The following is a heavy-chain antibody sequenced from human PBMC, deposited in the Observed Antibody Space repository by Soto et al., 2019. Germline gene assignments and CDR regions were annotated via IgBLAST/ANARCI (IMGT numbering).Heavy chain of an antibody. CDR1: GYRFINYW. Sequence: GESLKISCKGSGYRFINYWIGWVRQVPGKGLEWMGIIYPSDSDTRYSPSFQGQVTISVDKSISTAYLQWSSLEASDTAMYYCAKSRASGYPNWFDSWGQGTLVTVSS. D-gene: IGHD3-22*01. CDR2: IYPSDSDT. CDR3: AKSRASGYPNWFDS. J-gene: IGHJ5*01. V-gene: IGHV5-51*01.